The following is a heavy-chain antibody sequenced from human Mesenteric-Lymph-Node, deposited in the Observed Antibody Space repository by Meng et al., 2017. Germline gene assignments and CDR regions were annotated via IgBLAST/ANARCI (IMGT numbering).Heavy chain of an antibody. D-gene: IGHD3-9*01. J-gene: IGHJ6*02. CDR1: GFTFSSYA. CDR2: ISSNGGST. V-gene: IGHV3-64*01. Sequence: GESLKISCAASGFTFSSYAMHWVRQAPGKGLEYVSAISSNGGSTYYANSVKGRFTISRDNSKNTLYLQMGSLRAEDMDVYYCARLGRYFDWLLSGDYYYGMDVWGQGTTVTVSS. CDR3: ARLGRYFDWLLSGDYYYGMDV.